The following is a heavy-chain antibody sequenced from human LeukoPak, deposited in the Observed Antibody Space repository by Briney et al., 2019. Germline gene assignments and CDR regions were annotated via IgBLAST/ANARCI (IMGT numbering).Heavy chain of an antibody. V-gene: IGHV3-23*01. CDR3: AKARTANDYGAGSFYKGFDS. CDR1: GFTISSYY. J-gene: IGHJ4*02. D-gene: IGHD3-10*01. Sequence: GGSLRLSCAASGFTISSYYMSWVRQAPGKGLEWVSVVSASGSTSYADSVKGRFTISRDKSKNTVYLDMDTLRAEDTALYYCAKARTANDYGAGSFYKGFDSWGQGTLVTVSS. CDR2: VSASGST.